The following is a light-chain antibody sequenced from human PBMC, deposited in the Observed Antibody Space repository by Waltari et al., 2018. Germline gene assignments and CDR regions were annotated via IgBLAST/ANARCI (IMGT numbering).Light chain of an antibody. CDR3: ASYTTTRTVV. V-gene: IGLV2-14*01. Sequence: QSALTQPASVSGSPGQSITISYTGTSSDIGGYNHVSWSQQHPGKAPKLMIFDVARWPSGVSDRFSGSKSGNTAFLTISALQAEDEVDYYCASYTTTRTVVFGGGTKVTV. CDR2: DVA. J-gene: IGLJ2*01. CDR1: SSDIGGYNH.